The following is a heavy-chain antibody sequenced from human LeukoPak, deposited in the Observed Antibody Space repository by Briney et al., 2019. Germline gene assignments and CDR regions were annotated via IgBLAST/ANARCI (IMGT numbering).Heavy chain of an antibody. V-gene: IGHV3-53*01. CDR2: IYSGGST. CDR1: GFTVSSNY. D-gene: IGHD3-10*01. Sequence: QPGGSLRLSCAASGFTVSSNYMSWVRQAPGKGLEWVSVIYSGGSTYYADSVKGRFTISRDNSKNTLYLQINSLRAEDTAVYYCARAWGSGSYYPDYWGQGTLVTVSS. CDR3: ARAWGSGSYYPDY. J-gene: IGHJ4*02.